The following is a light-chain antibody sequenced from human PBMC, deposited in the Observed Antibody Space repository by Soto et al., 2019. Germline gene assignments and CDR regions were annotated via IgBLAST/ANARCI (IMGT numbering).Light chain of an antibody. J-gene: IGLJ2*01. CDR2: EVS. CDR1: SSDVGTYNL. CDR3: SSYVGSSTYV. V-gene: IGLV2-23*02. Sequence: QSVLSQPASVSGSPGQSITISCTGTSSDVGTYNLVSWYQQHPGKAPKLMIFEVSKRPSGVSNRFSGSESGNTASLTISGLQAEDEADYYCSSYVGSSTYVFGGGTKVTVL.